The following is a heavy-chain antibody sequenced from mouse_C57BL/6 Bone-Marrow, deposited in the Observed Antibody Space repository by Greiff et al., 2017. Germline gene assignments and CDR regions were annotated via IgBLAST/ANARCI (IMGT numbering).Heavy chain of an antibody. V-gene: IGHV3-1*01. CDR2: ISYSGST. CDR3: ARGGYDEGGFDY. D-gene: IGHD2-2*01. Sequence: EVQLQQSGPGMVKPSQSLSLTCTVTGYSITSGYDWHCIRHFPGNKLEWMGYISYSGSTNYNPSLKSRISITHDTSKNHFFLKLNSVTTEDTATYYCARGGYDEGGFDYWGQGTTLTVSS. J-gene: IGHJ2*01. CDR1: GYSITSGYD.